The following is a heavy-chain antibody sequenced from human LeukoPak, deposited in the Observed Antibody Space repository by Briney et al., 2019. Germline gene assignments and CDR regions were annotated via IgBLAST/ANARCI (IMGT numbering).Heavy chain of an antibody. V-gene: IGHV4-59*11. CDR3: ARQGVSDSSAYYFAG. CDR2: VYYSGST. CDR1: GGSISSHY. J-gene: IGHJ4*02. Sequence: PSETLSLTCTVSGGSISSHYWSWIRQPPGKGLEWIGQVYYSGSTNYNPSPKSRGSTSADTFKSTFCLKLTSVTDAESAVYYSARQGVSDSSAYYFAGCGQATLVT. D-gene: IGHD3-22*01.